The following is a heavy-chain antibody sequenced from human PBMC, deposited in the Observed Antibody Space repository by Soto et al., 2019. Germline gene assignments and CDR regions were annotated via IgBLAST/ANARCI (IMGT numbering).Heavy chain of an antibody. V-gene: IGHV4-59*08. CDR3: AGGSANLHF. Sequence: QVQLQESGPGLVKPSETLSLTCNVSGGSIDTYYWSWIRQPPGQGLEWIGYIYYSGSTNYTPSLQSRLTISVDTSKNQFSLKLNYVTAADTAVYYCAGGSANLHFWGQGPLVTVFS. CDR2: IYYSGST. CDR1: GGSIDTYY. D-gene: IGHD3-10*01. J-gene: IGHJ4*02.